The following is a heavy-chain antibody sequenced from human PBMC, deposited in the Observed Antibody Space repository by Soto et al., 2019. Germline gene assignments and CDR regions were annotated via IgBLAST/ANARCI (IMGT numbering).Heavy chain of an antibody. V-gene: IGHV1-18*01. J-gene: IGHJ3*02. CDR2: ISAYNGNT. Sequence: QIQLVQSETEVKKPGASVKVSCKASGYTFASYGISWVRQAPGQGLEWMGWISAYNGNTNYAQKSQGRVTMTTDTSTSTAYRELRSLRSDDTAVYYCARASRSGSYAFDIWGQGTMVPVSS. CDR1: GYTFASYG. CDR3: ARASRSGSYAFDI. D-gene: IGHD3-10*01.